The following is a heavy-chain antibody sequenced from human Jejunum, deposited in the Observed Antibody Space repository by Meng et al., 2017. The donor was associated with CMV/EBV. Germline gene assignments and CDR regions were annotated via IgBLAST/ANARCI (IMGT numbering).Heavy chain of an antibody. D-gene: IGHD6-13*01. CDR2: VSNDGATT. CDR1: GYTIRNYP. CDR3: ARGTGSGSWLIDS. J-gene: IGHJ4*02. V-gene: IGHV3-30-3*01. Sequence: SGYTIRNYPIHWVRQAPGKGLEWVAGVSNDGATTYQADSVKGRFSISRDNSKNTLYLQVNSLRLEDTGVYYCARGTGSGSWLIDSWGQGTLVTVSS.